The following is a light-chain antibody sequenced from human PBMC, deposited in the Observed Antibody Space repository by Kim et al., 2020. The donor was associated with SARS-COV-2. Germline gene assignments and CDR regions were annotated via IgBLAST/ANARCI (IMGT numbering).Light chain of an antibody. CDR1: KLGDKY. CDR3: QAWDISTVV. J-gene: IGLJ2*01. V-gene: IGLV3-1*01. CDR2: QAT. Sequence: SVSPGQTASIICSGDKLGDKYASWYQHKPVQSPVVVIYQATKRPSGIPGRFSGSNFGNTATLTISGAQPMDEADYYCQAWDISTVVFGGGTKLTVL.